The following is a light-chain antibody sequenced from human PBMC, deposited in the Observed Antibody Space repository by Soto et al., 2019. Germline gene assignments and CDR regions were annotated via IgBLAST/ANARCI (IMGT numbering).Light chain of an antibody. CDR2: GAS. J-gene: IGKJ5*01. Sequence: EIVLTQSPGTLSLSPGERATLSCRASQSVSSNLAWYQQRPGQAPRLLIYGASTRATGIPARCRGSGSGTDFTLTISSLEPDDFAVYYCQQRSNWQITFGQGTRLEIK. CDR1: QSVSSN. CDR3: QQRSNWQIT. V-gene: IGKV3D-11*02.